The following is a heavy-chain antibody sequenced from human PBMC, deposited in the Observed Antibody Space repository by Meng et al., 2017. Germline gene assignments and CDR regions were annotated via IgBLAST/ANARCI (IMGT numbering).Heavy chain of an antibody. CDR1: GFTFSSFE. CDR2: ISSSGSNI. V-gene: IGHV3-48*03. CDR3: AREGYYEFDI. J-gene: IGHJ3*02. D-gene: IGHD3-22*01. Sequence: GESLKISWAASGFTFSSFEMNWVRQAPGKGLEWVSYISSSGSNIYYADSVKGRFTISRDNAKSSLYLQMNSLRAEDTAVYYCAREGYYEFDIWGQGTRVTVSS.